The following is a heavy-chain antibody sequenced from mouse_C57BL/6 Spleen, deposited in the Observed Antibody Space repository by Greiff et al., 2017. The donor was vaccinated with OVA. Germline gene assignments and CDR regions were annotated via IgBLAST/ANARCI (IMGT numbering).Heavy chain of an antibody. Sequence: VQLQQSGPGLVQPSQSLSITCTASGFSLTSYGVHWVRQSPGKGLEWLGVIWRGGSTDYNAAFMSRLSIAKDNSKSQVFFKMNSLQADDTAIYYCAIPYGNYDAMDYWGQGTSVTVSS. CDR2: IWRGGST. CDR1: GFSLTSYG. J-gene: IGHJ4*01. V-gene: IGHV2-5*01. D-gene: IGHD2-1*01. CDR3: AIPYGNYDAMDY.